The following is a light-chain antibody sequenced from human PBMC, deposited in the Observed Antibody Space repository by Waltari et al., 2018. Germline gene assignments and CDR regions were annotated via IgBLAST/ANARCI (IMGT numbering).Light chain of an antibody. CDR3: SSYASSK. CDR1: SCHCGGHHY. CDR2: DVV. Sequence: QSAPSRPSPTPGPPASPGTLPHTGISCHCGGHHYVSWYQQHPGKAPKLMIYDVVKRPSGVSNRFSGSKSGNTASLTISGLQAEDDAIYYCSSYASSKFGGGTKLTIL. V-gene: IGLV2-14*01. J-gene: IGLJ2*01.